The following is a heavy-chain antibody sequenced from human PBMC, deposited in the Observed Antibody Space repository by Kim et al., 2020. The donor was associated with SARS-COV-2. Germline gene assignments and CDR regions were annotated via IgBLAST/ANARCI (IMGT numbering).Heavy chain of an antibody. Sequence: GGSLRLSCAASGFTFSSYAMSWVRQAPGKGLEWVSAISGSGGSTYYADSVKGRFTISRDNSKNTLYLQMNSLRAEDTAVYYCASSPHYYDSSGNAFDIWGQGTMVTVSS. D-gene: IGHD3-22*01. CDR3: ASSPHYYDSSGNAFDI. V-gene: IGHV3-23*01. CDR1: GFTFSSYA. J-gene: IGHJ3*02. CDR2: ISGSGGST.